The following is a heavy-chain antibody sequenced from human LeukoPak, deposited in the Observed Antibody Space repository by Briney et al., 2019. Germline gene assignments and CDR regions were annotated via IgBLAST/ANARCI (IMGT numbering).Heavy chain of an antibody. CDR3: AKRSGYEPGDEWFDP. V-gene: IGHV3-23*01. Sequence: GGSLRLSCAASGFTFSSYAMSWVRRAPGKGLEWVSAISGSGGSTYYADSVKGRFTISRDNSKNTLYLQMNSLRAEDTAVYYCAKRSGYEPGDEWFDPWGQGTLVTVSS. CDR2: ISGSGGST. CDR1: GFTFSSYA. D-gene: IGHD5-12*01. J-gene: IGHJ5*02.